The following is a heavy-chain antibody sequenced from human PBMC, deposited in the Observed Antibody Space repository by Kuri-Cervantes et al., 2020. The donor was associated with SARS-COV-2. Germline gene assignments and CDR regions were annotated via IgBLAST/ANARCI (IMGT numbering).Heavy chain of an antibody. J-gene: IGHJ3*02. CDR3: AAVASDMTTVTPGAFDN. D-gene: IGHD4-17*01. V-gene: IGHV1-69*05. CDR1: GGTFSSYA. CDR2: IIPIFGTA. Sequence: SVKVSCKASGGTFSSYAISWVRQAPGQGLEWMGGIIPIFGTANYAQKFQGRVTITTDESTSTANRELSSLRSEDTAVYYCAAVASDMTTVTPGAFDNWGQGTMVTVSS.